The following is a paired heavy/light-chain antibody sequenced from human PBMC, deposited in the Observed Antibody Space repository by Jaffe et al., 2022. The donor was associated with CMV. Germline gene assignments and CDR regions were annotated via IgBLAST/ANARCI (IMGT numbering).Light chain of an antibody. CDR2: RDS. Sequence: SYELTQALSVSVALGQTARITCGGNNIGTKNVHWYQQKPGQAPVLVIYRDSHRPSGIPERFSGSNSGNTAALTISRAQAGDEADYYCQVWVSSTVVFGGGTKLTVL. V-gene: IGLV3-9*01. J-gene: IGLJ2*01. CDR3: QVWVSSTVV. CDR1: NIGTKN.
Heavy chain of an antibody. D-gene: IGHD2-2*01. V-gene: IGHV3-53*01. CDR3: ARVLTEGEIPPAEYGMDV. CDR1: GFTVSNTY. CDR2: IYKGGSR. J-gene: IGHJ6*02. Sequence: EMQLVESGGGLIQPGGSLRLSCAASGFTVSNTYMNWVRQAPGKGLEWVSVIYKGGSRFYAVSVRGRFTISRDSSKNTLYLEMNSLRAEDTAVYFCARVLTEGEIPPAEYGMDVWGQGTTVTVSS.